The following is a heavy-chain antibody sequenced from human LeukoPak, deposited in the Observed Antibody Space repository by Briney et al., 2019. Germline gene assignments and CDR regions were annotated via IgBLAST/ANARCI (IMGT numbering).Heavy chain of an antibody. J-gene: IGHJ4*02. CDR1: GFTFSSYA. D-gene: IGHD2-21*01. V-gene: IGHV3-23*01. CDR2: ISGSGGST. Sequence: GGSLRLSCAASGFTFSSYAMSWVRQAPGRGLEWVSAISGSGGSTYYADSVKGRFTISRDNSKNTLYLQMNSLRAEDTAVYYCAKDPNIVVVIAISSDYWGQGTLVTVSS. CDR3: AKDPNIVVVIAISSDY.